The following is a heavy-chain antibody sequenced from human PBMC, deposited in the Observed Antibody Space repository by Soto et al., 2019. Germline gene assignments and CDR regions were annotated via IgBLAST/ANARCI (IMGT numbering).Heavy chain of an antibody. J-gene: IGHJ6*02. CDR2: INPNSGGT. V-gene: IGHV1-2*02. CDR3: ARNWNYPYYYSGMDV. Sequence: ASVKVSCKASGYTFTGYYMHWVRQAPGQGLEWMGWINPNSGGTNYAQKFQGRVTMTRDTSISTAYMELSRLRSDDTAVYYCARNWNYPYYYSGMDVWGQGTTVTVS. CDR1: GYTFTGYY. D-gene: IGHD1-7*01.